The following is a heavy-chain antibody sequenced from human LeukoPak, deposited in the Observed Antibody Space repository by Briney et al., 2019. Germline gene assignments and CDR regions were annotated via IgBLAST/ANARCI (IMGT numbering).Heavy chain of an antibody. V-gene: IGHV3-30-3*01. D-gene: IGHD3-3*01. J-gene: IGHJ4*02. Sequence: GGSLRLSCAASGFTFSSYAMHWVRQAPGKGLEWVAVISYDGSNKYYADSVKGRFTISRDNSKNTLYLQMNSLRAEDTAVYYCARDGITIFGVVTLTPDYWGQGTLVTVSS. CDR3: ARDGITIFGVVTLTPDY. CDR2: ISYDGSNK. CDR1: GFTFSSYA.